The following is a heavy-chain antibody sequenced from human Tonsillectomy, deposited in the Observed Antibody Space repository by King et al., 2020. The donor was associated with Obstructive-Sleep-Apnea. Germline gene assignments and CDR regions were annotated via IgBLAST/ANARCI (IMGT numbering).Heavy chain of an antibody. J-gene: IGHJ6*02. CDR2: INSDGSST. CDR3: ARGGGHYYYYYGLDV. Sequence: VQLVESGGGLIQPGGSLRLSCAASGFTVSGYWMHWVRQAPGKGLVWVSRINSDGSSTTYADAVKGRFTISRDNAKNTLYLQMNSLRVEDTAVYYCARGGGHYYYYYGLDVWGQGTTVTVSS. D-gene: IGHD3-16*01. V-gene: IGHV3-74*01. CDR1: GFTVSGYW.